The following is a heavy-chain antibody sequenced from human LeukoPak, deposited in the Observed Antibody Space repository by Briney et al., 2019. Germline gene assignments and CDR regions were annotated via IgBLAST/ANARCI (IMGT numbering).Heavy chain of an antibody. CDR3: ARWGVGSDY. J-gene: IGHJ4*02. D-gene: IGHD1-26*01. Sequence: GGSLRLSCAAAGFAFSSYEMNWVRQAPGKGLEWVSYISSSGSTIYYADSVKGRFTISRDNAKNSLYLQMNSLRAEDTAVYYCARWGVGSDYWGQGTLVTVSS. V-gene: IGHV3-48*03. CDR1: GFAFSSYE. CDR2: ISSSGSTI.